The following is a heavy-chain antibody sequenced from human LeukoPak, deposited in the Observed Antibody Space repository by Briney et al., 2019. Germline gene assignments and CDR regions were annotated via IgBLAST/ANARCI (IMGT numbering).Heavy chain of an antibody. J-gene: IGHJ6*02. CDR3: ARDLHSSSWYYYYGMDV. CDR1: GFTFSSYW. CDR2: IKQDGSEK. D-gene: IGHD6-13*01. V-gene: IGHV3-7*01. Sequence: PGGSLRLSCAASGFTFSSYWMSWVRQAPGKGLEWVANIKQDGSEKYYVDSVKGRFTISRDNAKNSLYLQMNSLRAEDTAVYYCARDLHSSSWYYYYGMDVWGQGTTVTVSS.